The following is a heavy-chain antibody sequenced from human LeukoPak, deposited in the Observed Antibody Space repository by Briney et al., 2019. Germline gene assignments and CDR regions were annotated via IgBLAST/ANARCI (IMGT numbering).Heavy chain of an antibody. CDR1: GFTFSSYA. CDR3: ATEYNIAAAGTGAFDI. CDR2: ISYDGSNK. V-gene: IGHV3-30*01. J-gene: IGHJ3*02. D-gene: IGHD6-13*01. Sequence: PGGSLRLSCAASGFTFSSYAMHWVRQAPGKGLEWVAVISYDGSNKYYADSVKGRFTISRDNSKNTLYLQMNSLRAEDTAVYYCATEYNIAAAGTGAFDIWGQGTMVTVSS.